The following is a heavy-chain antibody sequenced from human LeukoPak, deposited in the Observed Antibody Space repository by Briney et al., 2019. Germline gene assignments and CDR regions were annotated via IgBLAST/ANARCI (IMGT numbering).Heavy chain of an antibody. J-gene: IGHJ3*02. CDR3: ARLPKSSNSQAFDI. D-gene: IGHD6-13*01. V-gene: IGHV4-39*01. CDR1: GGSISSSSYF. Sequence: SETLSLTCTVSGGSISSSSYFWAWIRQPPRKVLEWIGSIYYSGSTYYNPSLKSRVTISVDTSKSQLSLKVTSVTAADTAIYYCARLPKSSNSQAFDIWGQGTMVTVSS. CDR2: IYYSGST.